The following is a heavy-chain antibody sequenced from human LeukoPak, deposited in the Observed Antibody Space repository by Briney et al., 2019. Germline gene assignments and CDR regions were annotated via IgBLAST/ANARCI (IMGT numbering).Heavy chain of an antibody. CDR1: GFTFSDYY. V-gene: IGHV3-11*04. D-gene: IGHD3-3*01. CDR2: ISSSGSTI. J-gene: IGHJ4*02. CDR3: AREGITIFGVVIRRDFDY. Sequence: GGSLRLSCAASGFTFSDYYMSWIRRAPGKGLEWVSYISSSGSTIYYADSVKGRFTISRDNAKNPLYLQMNSLRAEDTAVYYCAREGITIFGVVIRRDFDYWGQGTLVTVSS.